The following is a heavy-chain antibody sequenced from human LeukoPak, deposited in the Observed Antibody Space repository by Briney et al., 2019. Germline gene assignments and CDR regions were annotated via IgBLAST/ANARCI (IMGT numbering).Heavy chain of an antibody. CDR1: GFTFSSYS. J-gene: IGHJ5*02. D-gene: IGHD3-10*01. CDR3: ARPLMYYYGSETYFWFDP. Sequence: GGSLRLSCAASGFTFSSYSMNWVRQAPGKGLEWVSYISSSSSIIYYADSVKGRFTISRDNAKNSLYLQMNSLRAEDTAVYYCARPLMYYYGSETYFWFDPWGQGTLVTVSS. V-gene: IGHV3-48*01. CDR2: ISSSSSII.